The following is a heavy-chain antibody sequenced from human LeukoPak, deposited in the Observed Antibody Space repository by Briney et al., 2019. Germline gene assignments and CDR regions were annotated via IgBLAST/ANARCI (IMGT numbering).Heavy chain of an antibody. J-gene: IGHJ4*02. Sequence: ASVKVSCKASGYTFTGYYIHWVRQAPGQGLEWMGWINPNSGGTNYAQKFQGRVTMTRDTSISTAYMELSRLRSDDTAVYYCARARGKLERRTGFDYWGQGTLVTVSS. D-gene: IGHD1-1*01. CDR2: INPNSGGT. CDR1: GYTFTGYY. V-gene: IGHV1-2*02. CDR3: ARARGKLERRTGFDY.